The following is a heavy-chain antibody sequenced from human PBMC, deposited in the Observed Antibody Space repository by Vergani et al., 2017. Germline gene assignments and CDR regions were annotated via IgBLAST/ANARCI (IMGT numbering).Heavy chain of an antibody. V-gene: IGHV3-64D*06. J-gene: IGHJ4*02. CDR1: GFTFSSYA. Sequence: EVQLVESGGGLVQPGGSLRLSCSASGFTFSSYAMHWVRQAPGTGLEYVSAISSNGGSTYYADSVKGRFTTSRDNSKNTLYLQMSSLRAEDTAVYYCVKVWCGELSFFDYWGQGTLVTVSS. CDR2: ISSNGGST. CDR3: VKVWCGELSFFDY. D-gene: IGHD3-10*01.